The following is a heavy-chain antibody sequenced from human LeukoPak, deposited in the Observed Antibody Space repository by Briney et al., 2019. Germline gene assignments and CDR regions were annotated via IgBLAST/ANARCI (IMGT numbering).Heavy chain of an antibody. Sequence: PGGSLRLSCAASGFTFSSYSMNWVRQAPGKGLEWVSYIISSSSTIYYADSVKGRFTISRDNAKNSLYLQMNSLRAEDTAAYYCARDRDTAMEIVNWGQGTLVTVSS. CDR1: GFTFSSYS. D-gene: IGHD5-18*01. V-gene: IGHV3-48*01. CDR2: IISSSSTI. CDR3: ARDRDTAMEIVN. J-gene: IGHJ4*02.